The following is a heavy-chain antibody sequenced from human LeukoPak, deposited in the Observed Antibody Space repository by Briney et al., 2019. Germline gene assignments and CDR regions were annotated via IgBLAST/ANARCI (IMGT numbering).Heavy chain of an antibody. D-gene: IGHD1-1*01. CDR1: GGSISSYY. CDR3: AREGTAGTNLNWFDP. Sequence: SETLSLTCTVSGGSISSYYWSWIRQPPGKGLEGIGYISYSGSTNFNPSLKSRVTISVDTSKNHFSLKLSSVTAADTAVYYCAREGTAGTNLNWFDPWGQGTLVTVSS. CDR2: ISYSGST. V-gene: IGHV4-59*01. J-gene: IGHJ5*02.